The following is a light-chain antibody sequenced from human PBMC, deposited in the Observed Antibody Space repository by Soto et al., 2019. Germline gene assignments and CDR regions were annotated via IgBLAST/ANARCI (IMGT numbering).Light chain of an antibody. CDR2: AAS. V-gene: IGKV1-39*01. J-gene: IGKJ1*01. CDR3: QQSFNLPRT. CDR1: QSISSS. Sequence: DIEMTQSPSSLSASVGETITIPFRASQSISSSLNWFQHSPGQPPKLLLFAASNLHAGDPPRFSGSGSGTSFSLTIRSLQPEDFATDYCQQSFNLPRTFGPGTKVDIK.